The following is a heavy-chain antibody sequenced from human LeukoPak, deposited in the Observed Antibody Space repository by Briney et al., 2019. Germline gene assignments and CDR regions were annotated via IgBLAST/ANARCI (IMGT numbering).Heavy chain of an antibody. CDR3: ARDGGITGTTSRGSFDY. CDR1: GFTFSTYA. D-gene: IGHD1-7*01. V-gene: IGHV3-21*01. J-gene: IGHJ4*02. Sequence: GGSLRLSCAASGFTFSTYALNLVRQAPGKGLEWVSSISSSSSYIYYADSVKGRFTISRDNAKNSLYLQMNCLRAEDTAVYYCARDGGITGTTSRGSFDYWGQGTLVTVSS. CDR2: ISSSSSYI.